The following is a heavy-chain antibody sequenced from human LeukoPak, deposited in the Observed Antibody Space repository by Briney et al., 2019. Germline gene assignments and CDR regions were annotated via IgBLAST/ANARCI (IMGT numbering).Heavy chain of an antibody. J-gene: IGHJ4*02. V-gene: IGHV3-23*01. CDR3: AKVNYDILTGYYSNFDY. CDR2: VSDSGGRT. D-gene: IGHD3-9*01. CDR1: GFTFSSHA. Sequence: PGGSLRLSCAASGFTFSSHAMSWVRQAPGKGLEWVSTVSDSGGRTYYADSVKGRFTISRDNSENTLSLQMYSLRAEDTAVYYCAKVNYDILTGYYSNFDYWGQGTLVTVSS.